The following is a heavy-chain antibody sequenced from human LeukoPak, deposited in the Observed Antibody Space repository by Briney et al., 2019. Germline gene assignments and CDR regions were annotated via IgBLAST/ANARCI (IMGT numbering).Heavy chain of an antibody. CDR3: ALAVAGDFDY. Sequence: GGSLRLSCAASGFTFSSYGMHWVRQAPGKGLEWVSAISGSGGSTYYADSVKGRFTISRDNSKNTLYLQMNSLRAEDTAVYYCALAVAGDFDYWGQGTLVTVSS. V-gene: IGHV3-23*01. CDR2: ISGSGGST. CDR1: GFTFSSYG. D-gene: IGHD6-19*01. J-gene: IGHJ4*02.